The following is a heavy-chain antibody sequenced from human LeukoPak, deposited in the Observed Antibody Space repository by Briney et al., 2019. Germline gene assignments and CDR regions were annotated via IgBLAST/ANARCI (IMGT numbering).Heavy chain of an antibody. CDR1: GFTFSSYS. J-gene: IGHJ3*02. CDR3: ARDLGRKQWPYAFDI. Sequence: GGSLRLSCAASGFTFSSYSMNWVRQAPGKGLEWVSSISSSSSYIYYADSVKGRFTISRDNAKNSLYLQMNSLRAEDTAVYYCARDLGRKQWPYAFDIWGQGTMVTVSS. D-gene: IGHD6-19*01. V-gene: IGHV3-21*01. CDR2: ISSSSSYI.